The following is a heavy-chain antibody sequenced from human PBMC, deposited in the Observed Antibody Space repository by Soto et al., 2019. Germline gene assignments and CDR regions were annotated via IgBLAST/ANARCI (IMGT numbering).Heavy chain of an antibody. CDR2: INPSGGST. CDR1: GYTFTSYY. V-gene: IGHV1-46*01. Sequence: ASVKVSCKASGYTFTSYYMHWVRQAPGQGLEWMGIINPSGGSTSYAQKFQGRVTMTRDTSTSTVYMELSSLRSEDTAVYYCARVHPMIVVASYYYYMDVWGKGTTVTVSS. D-gene: IGHD3-22*01. J-gene: IGHJ6*03. CDR3: ARVHPMIVVASYYYYMDV.